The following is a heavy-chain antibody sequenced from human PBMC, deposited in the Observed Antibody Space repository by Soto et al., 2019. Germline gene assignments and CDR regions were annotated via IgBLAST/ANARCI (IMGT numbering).Heavy chain of an antibody. CDR1: GGSISSYY. J-gene: IGHJ6*03. Sequence: SETLSLTYTVSGGSISSYYWSWIRQPPGKGLEWIGYIYYSGSTNYNPSLKSRVTISVDTSKNQFSLKLSSVTAADTAVYYCARDHYDFWSGKYYYYYMDVWGKGTTVTVSS. V-gene: IGHV4-59*01. CDR3: ARDHYDFWSGKYYYYYMDV. D-gene: IGHD3-3*01. CDR2: IYYSGST.